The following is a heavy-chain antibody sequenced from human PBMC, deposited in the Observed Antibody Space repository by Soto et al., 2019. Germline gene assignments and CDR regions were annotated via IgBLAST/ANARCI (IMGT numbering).Heavy chain of an antibody. J-gene: IGHJ5*02. D-gene: IGHD1-1*01. CDR3: ARVERYKWHDGSCFDP. V-gene: IGHV1-18*01. CDR1: GYTFTSYG. Sequence: QVQLVQSGAEVKKPGASVKVSCKSSGYTFTSYGISWVRQAPGQGLEWMGWISGYNGNTNYAQQLQGRVTMTTDTSTSASYMERRSLRSADTAVYYCARVERYKWHDGSCFDPWGQGTLVTVS. CDR2: ISGYNGNT.